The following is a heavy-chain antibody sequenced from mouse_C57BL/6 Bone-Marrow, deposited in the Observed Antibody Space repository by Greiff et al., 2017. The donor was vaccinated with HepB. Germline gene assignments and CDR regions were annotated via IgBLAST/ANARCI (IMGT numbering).Heavy chain of an antibody. CDR2: IYPSDSET. D-gene: IGHD3-1*01. CDR1: GYTFTSYW. J-gene: IGHJ2*01. V-gene: IGHV1-61*01. CDR3: ARARGMADY. Sequence: QVQLQQPGAELVRPGSSVKLSCKASGYTFTSYWLDWVKQRPGQGLEWIGNIYPSDSETHYNQKFKDKATLTVDKSSSTAYMQLSSLTSEDSAVYCCARARGMADYWGQGTTLTVSS.